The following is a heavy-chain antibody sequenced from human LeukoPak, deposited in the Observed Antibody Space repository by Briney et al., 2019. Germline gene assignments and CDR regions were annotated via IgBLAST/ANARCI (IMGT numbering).Heavy chain of an antibody. CDR3: ARVSEQQLVGARFDY. CDR2: INHSGST. D-gene: IGHD6-13*01. Sequence: SETLSLTCAVYGGSFSGYYWSWIRQPPGKGLEWIGEINHSGSTNYNPSLKSRVTISVDTSKNQFSLKLSSVTAADTAVYYCARVSEQQLVGARFDYWGQGTLATVSS. J-gene: IGHJ4*02. CDR1: GGSFSGYY. V-gene: IGHV4-34*01.